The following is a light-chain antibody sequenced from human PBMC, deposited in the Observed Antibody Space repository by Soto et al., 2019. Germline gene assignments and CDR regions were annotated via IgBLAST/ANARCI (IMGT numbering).Light chain of an antibody. CDR3: QQYNNWPLT. CDR2: GAS. CDR1: KSVSSK. V-gene: IGKV3-15*01. Sequence: EVAMTQSPATLSVSPGERATLSCRASKSVSSKLAWYQQKPGQAPRLLIYGASTRATGIPARFSGSGSGTEFTLTISSLQSEDSAVYYCQQYNNWPLTFGGGTKVGIK. J-gene: IGKJ4*01.